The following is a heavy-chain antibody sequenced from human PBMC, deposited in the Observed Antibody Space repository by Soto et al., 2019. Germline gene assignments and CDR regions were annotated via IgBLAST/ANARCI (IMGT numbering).Heavy chain of an antibody. CDR3: PRRRVLGGYYFVY. CDR2: INTDNGNT. D-gene: IGHD2-8*02. J-gene: IGHJ4*02. CDR1: GYTFSTYA. Sequence: ASVKVSCKDSGYTFSTYAIRWVRQAPGQSLEWMGWINTDNGNTYYSQKMQARITITRDTSASTAYMELSRRRSEETAVNYCPRRRVLGGYYFVYWCQGALVTSPQ. V-gene: IGHV1-3*04.